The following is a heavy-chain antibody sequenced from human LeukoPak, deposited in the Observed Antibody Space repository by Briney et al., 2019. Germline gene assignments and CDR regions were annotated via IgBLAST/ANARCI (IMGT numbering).Heavy chain of an antibody. V-gene: IGHV1-2*02. CDR1: GYTFTDYY. CDR3: ARDRDYSDTERGFDY. J-gene: IGHJ4*02. CDR2: INPNSGET. D-gene: IGHD4-11*01. Sequence: ASVKVSCKTSGYTFTDYYIHWVRQAPGQGLEWMGWINPNSGETNSAQKFQGRVTMTGDTSISTAYMELRRVTSDDTAVYYCARDRDYSDTERGFDYWGQGTMVTVSS.